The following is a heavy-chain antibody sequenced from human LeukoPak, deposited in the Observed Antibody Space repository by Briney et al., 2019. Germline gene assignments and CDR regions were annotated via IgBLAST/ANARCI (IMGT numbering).Heavy chain of an antibody. D-gene: IGHD1-26*01. V-gene: IGHV4-39*01. CDR3: ARQVIVGAHFDF. CDR2: IYYSGST. J-gene: IGHJ4*02. CDR1: GGSISSSNYY. Sequence: PSETLSLTCTVSGGSISSSNYYWGWIRQPPGKGLGWIGSIYYSGSTYYNPSLKSRVTISVDTSKNQFSLNLTSVTAADTAVYYCARQVIVGAHFDFWGQGSLVTVSS.